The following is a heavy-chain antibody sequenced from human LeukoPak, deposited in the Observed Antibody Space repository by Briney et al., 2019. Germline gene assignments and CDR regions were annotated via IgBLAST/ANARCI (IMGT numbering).Heavy chain of an antibody. CDR2: ISGGGDNT. CDR1: GFPFSDFA. V-gene: IGHV3-23*01. J-gene: IGHJ6*03. Sequence: PGGPLSLSCAVSGFPFSDFAMSWLRQAPGKGLEWVSIISGGGDNTYFADSVKGRFTISRDNSKNTLFLQMVSLRAEDTAVYYCAKFEGALLGNYYMDVWGKGTTVTVSS. CDR3: AKFEGALLGNYYMDV.